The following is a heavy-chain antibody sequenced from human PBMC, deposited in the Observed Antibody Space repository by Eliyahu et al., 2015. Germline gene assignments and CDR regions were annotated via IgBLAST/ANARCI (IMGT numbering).Heavy chain of an antibody. CDR1: GVSVSSDSYF. V-gene: IGHV4-61*01. CDR3: ARLLKRVTILRGGFDP. D-gene: IGHD3-10*01. Sequence: QVQLQESGPGLVKPSETLSLTCXVSGVSVSSDSYFWSWIRQPPGKALEWIGYIYYTASTNYNPSLKSRVTISVDTSKNQFSLRLNSVTAADTAVYFCARLLKRVTILRGGFDPWGQGTLVTVSS. J-gene: IGHJ5*02. CDR2: IYYTAST.